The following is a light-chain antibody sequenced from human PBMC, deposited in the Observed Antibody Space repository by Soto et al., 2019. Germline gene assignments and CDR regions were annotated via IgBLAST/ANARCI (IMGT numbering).Light chain of an antibody. CDR1: QSVSSNY. CDR2: GAS. Sequence: ETVLTQSPGTLSLSPGERATLSCRASQSVSSNYLAWYQQKPGQAPRLLLYGASTRATGIPDRFRGSGSGTAFTLTISRLEPQDFAVYSCHQFGRSPPSWTFGQGTKVEIK. J-gene: IGKJ1*01. CDR3: HQFGRSPPSWT. V-gene: IGKV3-20*01.